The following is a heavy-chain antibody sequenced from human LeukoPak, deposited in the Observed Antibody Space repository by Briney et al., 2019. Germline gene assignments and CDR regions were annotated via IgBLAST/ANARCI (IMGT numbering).Heavy chain of an antibody. Sequence: SETLSLTCTVSGGSISSGSYYWSWIRQPAGKGLEWIGRIYTSGSTNYNPSLKRRVTISVDTSKNQCSLKLSSVTAADTAVYYCAREGDGYNSYYYYYMDVWGKGTTVTISS. CDR2: IYTSGST. J-gene: IGHJ6*03. CDR1: GGSISSGSYY. D-gene: IGHD5-24*01. V-gene: IGHV4-61*02. CDR3: AREGDGYNSYYYYYMDV.